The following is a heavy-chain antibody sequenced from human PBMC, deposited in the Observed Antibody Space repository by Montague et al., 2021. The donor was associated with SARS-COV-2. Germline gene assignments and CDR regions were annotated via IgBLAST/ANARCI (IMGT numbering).Heavy chain of an antibody. J-gene: IGHJ5*02. CDR1: GGFISGSNYY. CDR3: AREGFSSGYYET. Sequence: SQSLSLTCSVSGGFISGSNYYWGWIRQPPGKGLEWIGSIYYSGSTYYNPSLKSRVAISVDTSKNQFSLILRSMTAADTAVFYCAREGFSSGYYETWGQGTLVTVSS. CDR2: IYYSGST. V-gene: IGHV4-39*02. D-gene: IGHD3-22*01.